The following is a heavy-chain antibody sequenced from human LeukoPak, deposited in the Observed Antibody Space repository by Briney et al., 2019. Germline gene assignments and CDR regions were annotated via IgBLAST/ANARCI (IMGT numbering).Heavy chain of an antibody. J-gene: IGHJ4*02. D-gene: IGHD6-13*01. CDR1: GYSFTSYY. CDR2: ITTSGGST. CDR3: ARVRTIAAVGPDFDY. Sequence: ASVKVSCKASGYSFTSYYMHWVRQAPGQGLEWMGIITTSGGSTSYAQNFRGRVTMTKDTSTSTVYRKLTSRGSEDTAVYYCARVRTIAAVGPDFDYWGQGTLVTVSS. V-gene: IGHV1-46*01.